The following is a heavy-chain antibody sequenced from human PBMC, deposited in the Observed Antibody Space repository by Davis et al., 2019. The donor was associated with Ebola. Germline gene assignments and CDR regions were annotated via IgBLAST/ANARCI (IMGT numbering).Heavy chain of an antibody. CDR2: INTNTGNP. V-gene: IGHV7-4-1*02. D-gene: IGHD2-2*01. Sequence: ASVKVSCKASGDTYSTYTINWVRHAPGHGLEWMGWINTNTGNPTYAPGFTGRFVFSFDTSVSTASLQISSLKAEDSAVYYCARSSYSWYFSGMDVWGKGTTVTVSS. CDR3: ARSSYSWYFSGMDV. CDR1: GDTYSTYT. J-gene: IGHJ6*04.